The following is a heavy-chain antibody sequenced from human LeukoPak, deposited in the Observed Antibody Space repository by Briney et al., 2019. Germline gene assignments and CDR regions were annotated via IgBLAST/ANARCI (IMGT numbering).Heavy chain of an antibody. CDR1: GFTFSDYW. CDR2: ISYDGSNK. D-gene: IGHD3-22*01. Sequence: PGGSLRLSCAASGFTFSDYWMHWVRQAPGKGLEWVAVISYDGSNKYYADSVKGRFTISRDNSKNTLYLQMNSLRAEDTAVYYCAKVGYDSSGYDAFGIWGQGTMVTVSS. J-gene: IGHJ3*02. CDR3: AKVGYDSSGYDAFGI. V-gene: IGHV3-30*18.